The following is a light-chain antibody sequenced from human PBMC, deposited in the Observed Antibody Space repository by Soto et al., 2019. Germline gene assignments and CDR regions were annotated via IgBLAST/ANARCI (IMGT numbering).Light chain of an antibody. CDR2: GAS. V-gene: IGKV3-11*01. CDR3: QHRSNWPPII. J-gene: IGKJ5*01. Sequence: EIVMTQSPATLSVYTGERATLSSGASQSVSRKLAWYQQTRGQAPRLLIYGASTRATGVPARFSGSGSGTDFTLTISSLEPEDFAVYYCQHRSNWPPIIFGQGTRLEIK. CDR1: QSVSRK.